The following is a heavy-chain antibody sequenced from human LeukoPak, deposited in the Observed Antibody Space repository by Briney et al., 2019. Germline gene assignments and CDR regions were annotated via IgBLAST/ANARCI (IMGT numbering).Heavy chain of an antibody. CDR2: ISSSSSYV. V-gene: IGHV3-21*01. J-gene: IGHJ4*02. Sequence: GGSLRLSCAAPGFTFSSYSMNWVRQAPGKGLEWVSSISSSSSYVYYADSVKGRFTISRDNAKNSLYLQMNSLRAEDTAVYYCARDPLRGYFDYWGQGTLVTVSS. CDR1: GFTFSSYS. D-gene: IGHD3-9*01. CDR3: ARDPLRGYFDY.